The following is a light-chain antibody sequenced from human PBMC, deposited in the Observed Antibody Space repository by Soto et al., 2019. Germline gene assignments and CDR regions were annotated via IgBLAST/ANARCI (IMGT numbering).Light chain of an antibody. V-gene: IGLV2-14*01. CDR1: SSVVGGYNY. CDR2: DVT. CDR3: SSYTSSSPHV. J-gene: IGLJ1*01. Sequence: QSALTQPASVSGSPGQSIAISCTGTSSVVGGYNYVSWYQQHPGKAPKLIIYDVTNRPSGVSNRFSGSKSGNTASLTISGLQAEDEADYSCSSYTSSSPHVFGTGTKVTVL.